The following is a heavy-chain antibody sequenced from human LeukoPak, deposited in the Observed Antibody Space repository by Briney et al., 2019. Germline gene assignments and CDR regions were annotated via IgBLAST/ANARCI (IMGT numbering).Heavy chain of an antibody. CDR3: ASGKAGQLDRTLDY. J-gene: IGHJ4*02. CDR2: IVPIFGTA. CDR1: GGTFSNYA. V-gene: IGHV1-69*01. D-gene: IGHD1-1*01. Sequence: SVNVSCKASGGTFSNYAISWVRQAPGQGLEWMGGIVPIFGTANYAQKFQGRVTISADESTSTAYMELSSLTSEDTAVYYCASGKAGQLDRTLDYWGQGTQVIVSS.